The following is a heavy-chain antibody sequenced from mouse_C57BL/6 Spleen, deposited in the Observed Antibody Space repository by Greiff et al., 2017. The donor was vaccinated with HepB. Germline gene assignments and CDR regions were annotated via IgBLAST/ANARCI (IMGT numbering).Heavy chain of an antibody. CDR1: GYTFTDYE. J-gene: IGHJ2*01. Sequence: VQLQESGAELVRPGASVTLSCKASGYTFTDYEMHWVKQTPVHGLEWIGAIDPETGGTAYNQKFKGKAILTADKSSSTAYMELRSLTSEDSAVYYCTRKTYYSNYEGFDYWGQGTTLTVSS. CDR2: IDPETGGT. CDR3: TRKTYYSNYEGFDY. D-gene: IGHD2-5*01. V-gene: IGHV1-15*01.